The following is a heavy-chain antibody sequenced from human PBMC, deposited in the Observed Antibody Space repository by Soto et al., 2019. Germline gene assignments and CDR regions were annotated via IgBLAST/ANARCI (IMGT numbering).Heavy chain of an antibody. CDR2: IWYDGSNK. CDR3: ARDRIVGATLDGMDV. V-gene: IGHV3-33*01. J-gene: IGHJ6*02. Sequence: PGGSLRLSCAASVFNFSSYGMHWVRQAPGKGLEWVAVIWYDGSNKYYADSVKGRFTISRDNSKNTLYLQMNSLRAEDTAVYYCARDRIVGATLDGMDVWGQGTTVTVSS. D-gene: IGHD1-26*01. CDR1: VFNFSSYG.